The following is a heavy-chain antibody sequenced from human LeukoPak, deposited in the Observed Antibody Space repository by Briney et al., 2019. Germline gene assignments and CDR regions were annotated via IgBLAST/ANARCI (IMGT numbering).Heavy chain of an antibody. CDR1: GGSISSGGYY. CDR3: ARDPANGYFDY. V-gene: IGHV4-31*03. D-gene: IGHD1-1*01. J-gene: IGHJ4*02. CDR2: IYYSGST. Sequence: KPSETLSLTCTVSGGSISSGGYYWSWIRQHPGKGLEWIGYIYYSGSTYYNPSLKSRVTISVDTSKNQFSLKLSSVTAADTAVYYCARDPANGYFDYWGQGTLVTVSS.